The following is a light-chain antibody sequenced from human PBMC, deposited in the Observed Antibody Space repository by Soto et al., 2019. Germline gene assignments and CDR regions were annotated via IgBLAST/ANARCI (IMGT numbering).Light chain of an antibody. V-gene: IGKV3-11*01. J-gene: IGKJ2*01. Sequence: EIVVTQSPATLSLSPGERATLSCRASQSVSSYLAWYQQKPGRAPRLLIYDASNRATGIPARFSGSGSGTDFTLTISSLEPEDFAVYYCQQRSNWYTFGQGTKVDIK. CDR2: DAS. CDR1: QSVSSY. CDR3: QQRSNWYT.